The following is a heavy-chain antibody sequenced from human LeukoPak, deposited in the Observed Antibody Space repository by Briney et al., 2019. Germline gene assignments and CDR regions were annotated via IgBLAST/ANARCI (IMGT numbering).Heavy chain of an antibody. V-gene: IGHV1-46*01. D-gene: IGHD3-22*01. Sequence: ASVKVSCKASGYTFTSYYMHWVRQAPGQGLEWMGIINHSGGSTSYAQKFQGRVTMTRDTSTSTVYMELSSLRAEDTAVYYCARDQSSSGYGIYWGQGTLVTVSS. CDR1: GYTFTSYY. CDR3: ARDQSSSGYGIY. CDR2: INHSGGST. J-gene: IGHJ4*02.